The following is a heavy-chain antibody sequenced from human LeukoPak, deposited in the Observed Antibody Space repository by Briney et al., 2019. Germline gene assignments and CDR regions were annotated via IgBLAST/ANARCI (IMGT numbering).Heavy chain of an antibody. CDR2: INPSGGST. D-gene: IGHD2-2*01. V-gene: IGHV1-46*01. CDR1: GYTFTSYY. CDR3: ARGVCISTSCYVYWFDP. J-gene: IGHJ5*02. Sequence: ASVKVSCKASGYTFTSYYMHWVRQAPGQGLEWMGIINPSGGSTSYAQKFQGRVTMTRDTSTSTVYMELSSLRSEDTAVYYCARGVCISTSCYVYWFDPWGQGTLVTVSS.